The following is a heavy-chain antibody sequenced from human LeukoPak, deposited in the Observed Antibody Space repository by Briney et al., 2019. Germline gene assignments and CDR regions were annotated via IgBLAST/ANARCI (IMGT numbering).Heavy chain of an antibody. CDR2: IYYSGST. Sequence: SETLSLTCTVSGGSISSYYWSWIRQPPGKGLEWIGHIYYSGSTNYNPSLKSRVTISVDTSKNQFSLKLSSVTAADTAVYYCARAPYSSSWFWVDAFDIWGQGTMLTVSS. D-gene: IGHD6-13*01. V-gene: IGHV4-59*01. CDR1: GGSISSYY. J-gene: IGHJ3*02. CDR3: ARAPYSSSWFWVDAFDI.